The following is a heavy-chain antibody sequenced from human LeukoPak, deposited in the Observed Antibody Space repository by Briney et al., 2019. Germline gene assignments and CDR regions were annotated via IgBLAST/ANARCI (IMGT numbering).Heavy chain of an antibody. CDR1: GGSISSSSYY. CDR3: ARHVRIVVAHWDY. Sequence: SETLSLTCTVFGGSISSSSYYWGWIRQPPGKGLEWIGSIYYSGSTYYNPSLKSRVTISVDTSKNQFSLKLSSVTAADTAVYYCARHVRIVVAHWDYWGQGTLVTVSS. CDR2: IYYSGST. D-gene: IGHD3-22*01. V-gene: IGHV4-39*01. J-gene: IGHJ4*02.